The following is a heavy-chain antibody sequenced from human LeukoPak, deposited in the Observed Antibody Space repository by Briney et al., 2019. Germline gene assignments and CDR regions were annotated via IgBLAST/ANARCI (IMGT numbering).Heavy chain of an antibody. CDR2: IKQDGSEK. Sequence: GGSLRLSCAASGLTFSSYWMSWVRQAPGKGLEWVANIKQDGSEKYYVDSVRGRFTISRDNAKNSLYLQMNSLRAEDTAVYYCARDLYVAPFYWGQGTLVTVSS. CDR1: GLTFSSYW. V-gene: IGHV3-7*01. D-gene: IGHD2-8*01. J-gene: IGHJ4*02. CDR3: ARDLYVAPFY.